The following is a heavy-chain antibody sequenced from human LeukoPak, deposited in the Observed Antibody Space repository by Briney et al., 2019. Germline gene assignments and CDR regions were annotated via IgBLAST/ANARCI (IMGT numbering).Heavy chain of an antibody. J-gene: IGHJ4*02. CDR2: ISSSGSTI. CDR1: GFTFSDYY. Sequence: PGGSLRLSCAASGFTFSDYYMSWIRQAPGKGLEWVSYISSSGSTIYYADSVKGRFTISRDNSKNTLYLQMNSLRAEDTAVYYCAKEAAAAGTWYYFDYWGQGTLVTVSS. V-gene: IGHV3-11*04. D-gene: IGHD6-13*01. CDR3: AKEAAAAGTWYYFDY.